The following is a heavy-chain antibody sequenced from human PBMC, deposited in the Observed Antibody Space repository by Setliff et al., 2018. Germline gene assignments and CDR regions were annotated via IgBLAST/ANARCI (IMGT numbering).Heavy chain of an antibody. J-gene: IGHJ4*02. D-gene: IGHD6-13*01. CDR3: ATVEAITIAAAGTTIFDY. CDR2: FDPEDGET. CDR1: GYTLTELS. Sequence: ASVKVSCKVSGYTLTELSRHWVRQAPGKGLEWMGGFDPEDGETIYAQEFQGRVTMTEDTSTDTAYMELSSLRSEDTAVYYCATVEAITIAAAGTTIFDYWGQGTLVTVSS. V-gene: IGHV1-24*01.